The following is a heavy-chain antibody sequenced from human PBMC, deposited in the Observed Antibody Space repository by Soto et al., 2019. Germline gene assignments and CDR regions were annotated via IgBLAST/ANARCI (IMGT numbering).Heavy chain of an antibody. CDR2: IYTSGST. J-gene: IGHJ4*02. CDR1: GGSISSCY. Sequence: SETLSLTCTVSGGSISSCYWSWIRQPAGKGLEWIGRIYTSGSTNYNPSLKRRVTMSVDTSKTQFSLKLSSVTAADTAVYYCAREAAAGTWVIDYWGQGTLVTVSS. D-gene: IGHD6-13*01. CDR3: AREAAAGTWVIDY. V-gene: IGHV4-4*07.